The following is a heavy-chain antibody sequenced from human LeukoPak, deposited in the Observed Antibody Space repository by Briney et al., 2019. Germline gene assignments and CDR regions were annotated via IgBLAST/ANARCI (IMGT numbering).Heavy chain of an antibody. CDR2: ISASDGTT. Sequence: ASVKVSCKASGYSLSIYGITWARQAPGQGLEYLGWISASDGTTNYAQKVQDRVTMTTDTSTSTAYLELRSLRSEDTAVYYCARCGAAVTTHFSHWGQGTLVTVSS. V-gene: IGHV1-18*01. CDR1: GYSLSIYG. CDR3: ARCGAAVTTHFSH. D-gene: IGHD4-17*01. J-gene: IGHJ4*02.